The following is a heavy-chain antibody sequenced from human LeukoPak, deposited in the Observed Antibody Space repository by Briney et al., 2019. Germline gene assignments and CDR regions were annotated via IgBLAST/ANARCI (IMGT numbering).Heavy chain of an antibody. CDR3: ASSGALCLSYFDY. V-gene: IGHV4-34*01. Sequence: PSETLSLTCAVYGGSFSGYYWSWIRQPPGKGREWIGGIYYSGSTNYNPSLKSRVTISVDKSKTHFSLKLSSVTAADTPVYYCASSGALCLSYFDYWGQGTLVTVSS. D-gene: IGHD3-10*01. CDR2: IYYSGST. J-gene: IGHJ4*02. CDR1: GGSFSGYY.